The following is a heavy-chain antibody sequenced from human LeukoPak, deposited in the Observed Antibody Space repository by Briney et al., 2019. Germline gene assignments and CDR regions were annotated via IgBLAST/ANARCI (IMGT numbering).Heavy chain of an antibody. CDR3: AKDDYGDLQIDY. D-gene: IGHD4-17*01. CDR1: GFTFSSYW. Sequence: GGSLRLSCAASGFTFSSYWMSWVRQAPGKGLEWVAVISYDGSNKYYADSVKGRFTISRDNSKNTLYLQMNSLRAEDTAVYYCAKDDYGDLQIDYWGQGTLVTVSS. V-gene: IGHV3-30*18. CDR2: ISYDGSNK. J-gene: IGHJ4*02.